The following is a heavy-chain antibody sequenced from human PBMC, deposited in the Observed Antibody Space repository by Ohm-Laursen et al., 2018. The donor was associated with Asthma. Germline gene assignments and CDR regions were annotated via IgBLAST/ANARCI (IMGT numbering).Heavy chain of an antibody. Sequence: SLRLSCTAFGFTFSSYGMHWVRQAPGKGLEWVAVIWYDGSNKYYADSVKGRFTISRDNSKNTLYLQMNSLRAEDTAVYYCARGLTYYDFWSGVWNWFDPWGQGTLVTVSS. J-gene: IGHJ5*02. D-gene: IGHD3-3*01. CDR2: IWYDGSNK. V-gene: IGHV3-33*01. CDR3: ARGLTYYDFWSGVWNWFDP. CDR1: GFTFSSYG.